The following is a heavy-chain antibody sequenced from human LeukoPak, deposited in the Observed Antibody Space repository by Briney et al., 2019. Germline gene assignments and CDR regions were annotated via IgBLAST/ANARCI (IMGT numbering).Heavy chain of an antibody. V-gene: IGHV3-66*01. J-gene: IGHJ6*02. D-gene: IGHD5-18*01. Sequence: GGSLRLSCAASGFTVSSNYMNWVRQAPGKGLEWVSVIYSGGSTYYADSMKGRFTISRDSSKNTLYLQMNSLRAEDTAVYYCAREGYSYGYGYYYYYGMDVWGQGTTVTVSS. CDR2: IYSGGST. CDR3: AREGYSYGYGYYYYYGMDV. CDR1: GFTVSSNY.